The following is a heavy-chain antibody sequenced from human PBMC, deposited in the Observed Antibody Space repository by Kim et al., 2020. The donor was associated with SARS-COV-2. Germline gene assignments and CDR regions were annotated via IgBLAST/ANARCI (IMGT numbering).Heavy chain of an antibody. CDR3: ASGYSGYEGYFDY. Sequence: TPTLKSRVTISVDTSKNQFSLKLSSVTAADTAVYYCASGYSGYEGYFDYWGQGTLVTVSS. V-gene: IGHV4-31*02. J-gene: IGHJ4*02. D-gene: IGHD5-12*01.